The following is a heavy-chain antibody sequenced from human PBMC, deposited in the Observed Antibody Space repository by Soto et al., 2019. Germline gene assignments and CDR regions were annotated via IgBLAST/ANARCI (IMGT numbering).Heavy chain of an antibody. J-gene: IGHJ4*02. D-gene: IGHD3-10*01. CDR1: GGSISSGGYY. Sequence: QVQLQESGPGLVKPSQTLSLTCTVSGGSISSGGYYWSWIRQHPGKGLEWIGYIYYSGSTYYNPSLKSRVTISVDTSKNQFSLKLSSVTAADTAVYYCARDPIYGSGSYYRPGPPDYWGQGTLVTVSS. V-gene: IGHV4-31*03. CDR3: ARDPIYGSGSYYRPGPPDY. CDR2: IYYSGST.